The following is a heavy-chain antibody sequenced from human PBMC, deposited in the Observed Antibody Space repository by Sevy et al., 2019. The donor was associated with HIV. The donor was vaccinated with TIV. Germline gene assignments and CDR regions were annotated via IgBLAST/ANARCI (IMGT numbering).Heavy chain of an antibody. J-gene: IGHJ6*02. CDR1: GYTFTSYY. CDR2: INPSGGST. V-gene: IGHV1-46*03. D-gene: IGHD3-3*01. CDR3: ARTRKTSPRYDFWSGYGYHYGMDV. Sequence: ASVKVSCKASGYTFTSYYMHWVRQAPGQGLEWMGIINPSGGSTSYAQKFQGRVTMTRDTSTSTVYMELSSLRSEDTAVYYCARTRKTSPRYDFWSGYGYHYGMDVWGQGTTVTVSS.